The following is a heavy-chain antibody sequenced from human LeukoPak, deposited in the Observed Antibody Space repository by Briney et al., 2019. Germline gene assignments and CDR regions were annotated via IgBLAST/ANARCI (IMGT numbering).Heavy chain of an antibody. CDR3: VAARADFDY. Sequence: GGSLRLSCAASGVTLSSYWMHWVRQAPGKGLVWVSRINSDGSSTTYADPVKGRYTISRDTAKNSLYLQMNSLRAEDTAVYYCVAARADFDYWGQGTLVTVSS. CDR1: GVTLSSYW. J-gene: IGHJ4*02. D-gene: IGHD2-15*01. CDR2: INSDGSST. V-gene: IGHV3-74*01.